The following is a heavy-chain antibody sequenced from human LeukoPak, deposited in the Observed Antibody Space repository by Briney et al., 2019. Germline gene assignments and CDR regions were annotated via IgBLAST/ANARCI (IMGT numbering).Heavy chain of an antibody. CDR2: IIPILGIA. Sequence: GASVKVSCKASGGTFSSYAISWVRQAPGQGLEWMGRIIPILGIANYAQKFQGRVTITADKSTSTAYMELSSPRSEDTAVYYCARDHLDYDFWSGYLDHWGQGTLVTVSS. CDR3: ARDHLDYDFWSGYLDH. J-gene: IGHJ4*02. V-gene: IGHV1-69*04. D-gene: IGHD3-3*01. CDR1: GGTFSSYA.